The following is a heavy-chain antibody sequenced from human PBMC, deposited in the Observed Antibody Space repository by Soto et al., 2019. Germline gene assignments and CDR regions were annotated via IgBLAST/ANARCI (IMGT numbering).Heavy chain of an antibody. CDR2: IYPGDSDT. CDR3: ARGGPYSGSEPTLYYYYGMDV. CDR1: GYSFTSYW. Sequence: PGESLKISCKGSGYSFTSYWIGWVRQMPGKGLEWMGIIYPGDSDTGYSPSFQGQVTISADKSISTAYLQWSSLKASDTAMYYCARGGPYSGSEPTLYYYYGMDVWGQGTTVTVSS. V-gene: IGHV5-51*01. J-gene: IGHJ6*02. D-gene: IGHD3-10*01.